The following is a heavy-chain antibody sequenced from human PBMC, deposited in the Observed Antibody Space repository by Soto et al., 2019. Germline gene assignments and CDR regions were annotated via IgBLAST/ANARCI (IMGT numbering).Heavy chain of an antibody. D-gene: IGHD4-17*01. Sequence: QLRLQESGSGLVKPSQTLSLTCTVSGGSLSSGSFSWGWIRQPPGKGLEWIGYINYSGNTYYNPSLRRRVHIPRDMSTNQFSLKLGSVTAADTAVYYCARGGGSTDYVANYYFDYWGRGTLVTVSS. CDR1: GGSLSSGSFS. CDR3: ARGGGSTDYVANYYFDY. J-gene: IGHJ4*02. V-gene: IGHV4-30-2*01. CDR2: INYSGNT.